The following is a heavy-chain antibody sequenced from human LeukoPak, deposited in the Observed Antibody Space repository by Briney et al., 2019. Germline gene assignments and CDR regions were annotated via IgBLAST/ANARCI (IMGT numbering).Heavy chain of an antibody. CDR2: INPNSGGT. J-gene: IGHJ4*02. CDR1: GYTFTGYY. V-gene: IGHV1-2*02. D-gene: IGHD3-10*01. Sequence: GASVKVSCKASGYTFTGYYMHWVRQAPGQGLEWMGWINPNSGGTNYAQKFQGRVTMTRDTSISTAYMELSRLRSDDTAVYYCARADDILLWSGANFDYWGQGTLVTVSS. CDR3: ARADDILLWSGANFDY.